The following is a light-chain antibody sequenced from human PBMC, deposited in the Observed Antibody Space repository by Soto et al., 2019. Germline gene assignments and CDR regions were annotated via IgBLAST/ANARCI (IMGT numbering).Light chain of an antibody. J-gene: IGKJ4*01. CDR3: QQRGSWPQLT. CDR2: DAS. V-gene: IGKV3-11*01. Sequence: DILLTQSPATLSLSPGERATLSCRASQSVGSSLAWFQQKPGQAPRLLIYDASNRTTGIPARFSGSGSGTDFTLTISSLEPEDVAVYYCQQRGSWPQLTFGGGTKVEI. CDR1: QSVGSS.